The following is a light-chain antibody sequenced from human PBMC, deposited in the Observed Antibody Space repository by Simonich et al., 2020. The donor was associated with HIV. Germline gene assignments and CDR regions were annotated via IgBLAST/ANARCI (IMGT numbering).Light chain of an antibody. V-gene: IGKV1-39*01. CDR2: AAS. J-gene: IGKJ1*01. CDR3: LQDYNYPRT. Sequence: DIQMTQSPSSLSASVGDRVTITCRANQSISSYVNWYQQKPGKAPKLLIYAASTLQSGVPSSFSGSGSGTDFTLTISCLQPEDFATYYCLQDYNYPRTFGQGTKVEIK. CDR1: QSISSY.